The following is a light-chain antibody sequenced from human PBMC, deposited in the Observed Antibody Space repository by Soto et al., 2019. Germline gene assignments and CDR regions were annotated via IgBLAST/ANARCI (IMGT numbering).Light chain of an antibody. V-gene: IGKV3-20*01. J-gene: IGKJ4*01. CDR2: GAS. CDR3: QQYNDWPLT. CDR1: QSVSSSY. Sequence: EIVFTQSPCTLSLSPGERATLSCRASQSVSSSYLAWYQQKPGQAPRLLIYGASTRPTGIPARFSGSGSGTEFTLTIISLQSEDSAVYYCQQYNDWPLTFGGGTKVDIK.